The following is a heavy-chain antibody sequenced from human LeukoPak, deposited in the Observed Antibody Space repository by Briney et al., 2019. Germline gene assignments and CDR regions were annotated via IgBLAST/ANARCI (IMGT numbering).Heavy chain of an antibody. CDR2: IIPRGGAT. V-gene: IGHV1-46*01. J-gene: IGHJ4*02. D-gene: IGHD7-27*01. CDR1: GYMFINDY. CDR3: ARDGSHWDFDS. Sequence: ASVKVSCKASGYMFINDYIHWVRQAPGQGLEWMGRIIPRGGATIYAQNFQGRLTVTRDTSTSTVLMEPTSLRFEDTAVYYCARDGSHWDFDSWGQGTLVTVSS.